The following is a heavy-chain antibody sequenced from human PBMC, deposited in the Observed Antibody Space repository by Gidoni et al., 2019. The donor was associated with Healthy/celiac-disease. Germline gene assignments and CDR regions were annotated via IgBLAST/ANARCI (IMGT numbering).Heavy chain of an antibody. V-gene: IGHV3-30-3*01. Sequence: QVQLVESGGGVVQPGRSLRLSCAASGFTFSSYAMHWVRQAPGKGLEWVAVISYDGSNKYYADSVKGRFTISRDNSKNTLYLQMNSLRAEDTAVYYCARDLLEVVPAAVYYGMDVWGQGTTVTVSS. J-gene: IGHJ6*02. CDR2: ISYDGSNK. CDR3: ARDLLEVVPAAVYYGMDV. CDR1: GFTFSSYA. D-gene: IGHD2-2*01.